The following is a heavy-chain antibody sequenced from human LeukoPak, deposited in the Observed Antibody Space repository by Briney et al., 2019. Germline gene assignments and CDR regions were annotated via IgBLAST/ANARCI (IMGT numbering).Heavy chain of an antibody. CDR1: GGTFSSYA. J-gene: IGHJ5*02. CDR2: IIPIFGTA. V-gene: IGHV1-69*13. CDR3: ARGPPVHFYNWFDP. Sequence: SVKVPCKASGGTFSSYAISWVRQAPGQGLEWMGGIIPIFGTANYAQKFQGRVTITADESTSTAYMELSSLRSEDTAVYYCARGPPVHFYNWFDPWGQGTLVTVSS. D-gene: IGHD3-3*02.